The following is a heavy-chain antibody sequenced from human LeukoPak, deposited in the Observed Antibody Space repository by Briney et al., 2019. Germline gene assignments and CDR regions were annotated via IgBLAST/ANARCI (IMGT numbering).Heavy chain of an antibody. J-gene: IGHJ4*01. Sequence: GGSLRLSCAASGFTFSSYAMSWVRQAPGKGLVWVSRISGDGSITAYADSVKGRFTISRDNAKNTLYLQMDSLRAEDTAVYYCARGRAGNYYNHNDYWGQGTLVTVSS. V-gene: IGHV3-74*01. D-gene: IGHD3-10*01. CDR1: GFTFSSYA. CDR2: ISGDGSIT. CDR3: ARGRAGNYYNHNDY.